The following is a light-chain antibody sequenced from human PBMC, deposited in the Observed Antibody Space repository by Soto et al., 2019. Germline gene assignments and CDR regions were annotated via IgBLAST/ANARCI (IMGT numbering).Light chain of an antibody. Sequence: QSVLTQPASVSGSPGQSITISCTGTSSDVGGYNYVSWYQQHPGRAPKLMIYEVSNRPSGVSNRFSGSKSGNTASLTISGLQAEDDSDYYCSAYTSTTVYVFGTGTKVTVL. V-gene: IGLV2-14*01. J-gene: IGLJ1*01. CDR1: SSDVGGYNY. CDR3: SAYTSTTVYV. CDR2: EVS.